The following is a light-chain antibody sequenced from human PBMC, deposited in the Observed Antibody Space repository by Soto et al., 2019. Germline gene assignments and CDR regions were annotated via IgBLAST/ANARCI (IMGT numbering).Light chain of an antibody. CDR3: SSYAGSNNFV. CDR1: SSDVGGNNY. J-gene: IGLJ1*01. V-gene: IGLV2-8*01. CDR2: EVS. Sequence: QSALTQPPSASGSPGQSVTISCTGTSSDVGGNNYVSWYQLHPGKAPKLMIYEVSKRPSGVPDRFSGSKSGNTASLTVSGLQAEDEADYYCSSYAGSNNFVFGTGTKVTVL.